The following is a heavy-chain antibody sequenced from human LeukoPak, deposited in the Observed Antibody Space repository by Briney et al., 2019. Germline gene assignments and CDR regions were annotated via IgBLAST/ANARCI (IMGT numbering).Heavy chain of an antibody. J-gene: IGHJ6*02. CDR1: GGSFSGYY. CDR2: INHSGST. Sequence: SETLTLTCAVYGGSFSGYYWSWIRQPPGKGLEWIGEINHSGSTNYNPSLKSRVTISVDTSKNQFSLKLSSVTAADTAVYYCARPGGYCSGGSCYHYGMDVWGQGTTVTVSS. D-gene: IGHD2-15*01. CDR3: ARPGGYCSGGSCYHYGMDV. V-gene: IGHV4-34*01.